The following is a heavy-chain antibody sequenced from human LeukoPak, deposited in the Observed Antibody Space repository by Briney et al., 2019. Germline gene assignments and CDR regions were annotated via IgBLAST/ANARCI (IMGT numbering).Heavy chain of an antibody. CDR1: GFTFSSYA. CDR2: ISGSGGST. D-gene: IGHD3-22*01. CDR3: AKDRITLIVVVITGAFDI. Sequence: PGGALRLSCAASGFTFSSYAMSWVRQAPGKGLEWVSAISGSGGSTYYADSVKGRFTISRDNSKNTLYLQMNSLRAEDTDVYYCAKDRITLIVVVITGAFDIWGQGTIVTVSS. V-gene: IGHV3-23*01. J-gene: IGHJ3*02.